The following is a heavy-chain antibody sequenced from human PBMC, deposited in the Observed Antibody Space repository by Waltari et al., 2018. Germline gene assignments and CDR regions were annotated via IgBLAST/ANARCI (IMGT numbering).Heavy chain of an antibody. CDR3: ARGPLLSKVDY. CDR1: GGSIDSGSYY. Sequence: QVQLQESGPGLVKPSQTLSLTCTVSGGSIDSGSYYWSWIRQPAGKGLEWIGRIYTSGSTTYTPSLKSRVTRSVDTSKNQFSLNLSSVTAADTAVYYCARGPLLSKVDYWGQGTLVTVSA. J-gene: IGHJ4*02. V-gene: IGHV4-61*02. CDR2: IYTSGST. D-gene: IGHD1-26*01.